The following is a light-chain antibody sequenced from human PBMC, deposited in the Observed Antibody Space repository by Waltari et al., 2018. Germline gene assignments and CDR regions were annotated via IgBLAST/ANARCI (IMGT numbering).Light chain of an antibody. J-gene: IGKJ1*01. V-gene: IGKV3-20*01. CDR2: GAS. CDR3: QHYVRLPVS. CDR1: QSVSRS. Sequence: ETVLTQSPGPRSLSPGERAPLSCRASQSVSRSLAWYQQKPGQAPRLLIYGASSRATGVPDRFSGSGSGTDFSLTISRLEPEDFAVYYCQHYVRLPVSFGQGTKVEIK.